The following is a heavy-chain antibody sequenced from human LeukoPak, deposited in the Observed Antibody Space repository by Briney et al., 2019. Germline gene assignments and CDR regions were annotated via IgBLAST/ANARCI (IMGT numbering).Heavy chain of an antibody. Sequence: KPGGSLRLSCAASGFTFSSYSMNWVRQAPGKGLEWVSSISSSSSYIYYADSVKGRFTISRDNTKNSLYLQMNSLRAEDTAVYYCARAPDIVVVPAAIDYWGQGTLVTVSS. J-gene: IGHJ4*02. CDR2: ISSSSSYI. CDR1: GFTFSSYS. CDR3: ARAPDIVVVPAAIDY. V-gene: IGHV3-21*01. D-gene: IGHD2-2*01.